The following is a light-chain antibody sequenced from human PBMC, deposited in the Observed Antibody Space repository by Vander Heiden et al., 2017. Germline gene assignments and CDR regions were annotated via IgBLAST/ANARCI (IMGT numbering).Light chain of an antibody. J-gene: IGKJ1*01. CDR1: QSVSSNY. CDR3: HQYDRSRT. Sequence: IVLTQSPDTLSLSPGERATLSCRASQSVSSNYLAWYQHKPGPAPRLLSFGASNRATGIPDRFSGSGFWTDFTLTVSKLEPEDFAVYYCHQYDRSRTFGQGTKVEIK. CDR2: GAS. V-gene: IGKV3-20*01.